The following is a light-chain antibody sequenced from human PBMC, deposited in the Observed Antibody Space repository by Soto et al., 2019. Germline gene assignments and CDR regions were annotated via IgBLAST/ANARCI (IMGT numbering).Light chain of an antibody. CDR1: QXVLYSSNNKNY. Sequence: DIAMTQSPDSLAVSLGQRATIHXXSSQXVLYSSNNKNYVNWYQQKPGTPPQXXRDWAAPRESEGPDPFSGRGSETHFTLTSSSVQAEDVAVYSCHQYYESPLTFGQGTRLEIK. J-gene: IGKJ5*01. CDR3: HQYYESPLT. CDR2: WAA. V-gene: IGKV4-1*01.